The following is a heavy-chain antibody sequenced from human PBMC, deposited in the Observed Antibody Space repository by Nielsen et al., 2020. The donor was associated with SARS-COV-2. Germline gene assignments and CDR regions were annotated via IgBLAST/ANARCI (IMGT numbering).Heavy chain of an antibody. V-gene: IGHV5-51*01. J-gene: IGHJ5*02. CDR3: ARSGITMVRGVITRGWFDP. Sequence: VRQMPGKGLEWMGIIYPGDSDTRHSPSFQGQVTISADKSISTAYLQWSSLKASDTAMYYCARSGITMVRGVITRGWFDPWGQGTLVTVSS. CDR2: IYPGDSDT. D-gene: IGHD3-10*01.